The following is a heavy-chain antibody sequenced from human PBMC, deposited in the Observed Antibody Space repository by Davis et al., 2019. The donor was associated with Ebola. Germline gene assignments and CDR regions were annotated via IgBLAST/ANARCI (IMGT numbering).Heavy chain of an antibody. CDR3: MRELHGGEFNY. CDR2: IDPKSGGE. D-gene: IGHD3-16*01. Sequence: ASVKVSCKASGYTFTGYYIHWVRQAPGQGLEWMGWIDPKSGGENYAPRFQGRVTMTTDTSISTAYMDLSSLRSDDTAVFYCMRELHGGEFNYWGQGTLVTVSS. V-gene: IGHV1-2*02. CDR1: GYTFTGYY. J-gene: IGHJ4*02.